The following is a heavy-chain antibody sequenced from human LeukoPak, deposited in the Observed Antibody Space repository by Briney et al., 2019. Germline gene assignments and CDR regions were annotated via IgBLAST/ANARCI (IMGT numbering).Heavy chain of an antibody. J-gene: IGHJ4*02. CDR1: GFTFSSYA. V-gene: IGHV3-23*01. D-gene: IGHD2-2*01. CDR2: ISDSGGST. Sequence: GGSLRLSCAASGFTFSSYAMSWVRQAPGKGLEWVSLISDSGGSTYYADSVKGRFTISRDNSKNTLYLQMNSLRAEDTAVYYCAKGKGSSTGCSDYWGQGTLVTVSS. CDR3: AKGKGSSTGCSDY.